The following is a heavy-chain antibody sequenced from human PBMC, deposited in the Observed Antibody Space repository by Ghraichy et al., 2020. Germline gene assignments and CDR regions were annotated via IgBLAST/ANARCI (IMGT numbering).Heavy chain of an antibody. CDR3: AGGYFYGSGTGSYSDF. CDR1: GFTFSTYP. Sequence: ESLNISCAASGFTFSTYPMNWVRQAPGKGLEWVSYISTTSSTIFYADSVKGRFTISRDNAKNSLYLQMNSLSDADTAVYYCAGGYFYGSGTGSYSDFWGQGTLVTVSS. CDR2: ISTTSSTI. V-gene: IGHV3-48*02. D-gene: IGHD3-10*01. J-gene: IGHJ4*02.